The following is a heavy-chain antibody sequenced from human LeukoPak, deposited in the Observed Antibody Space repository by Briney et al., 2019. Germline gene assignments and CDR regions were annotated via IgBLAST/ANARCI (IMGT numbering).Heavy chain of an antibody. J-gene: IGHJ4*02. V-gene: IGHV4-34*01. CDR1: GGSFSGYY. D-gene: IGHD5-18*01. CDR2: INHSGST. CDR3: ARGLWEDTAMVRFEFDY. Sequence: PSETLSLTCAVYGGSFSGYYWSWIRQPPGKGLEWIGEINHSGSTNYNPSLKSRVTISVDTSKNQFSLKLSSVTAADTAAYYCARGLWEDTAMVRFEFDYWGQGTLVTVSS.